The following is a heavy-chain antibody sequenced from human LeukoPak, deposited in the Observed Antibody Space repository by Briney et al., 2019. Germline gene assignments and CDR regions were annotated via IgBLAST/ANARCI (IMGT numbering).Heavy chain of an antibody. CDR2: NYTSGST. V-gene: IGHV4-4*09. Sequence: SETLSLTCTVSGGSISSYYWSWIRQPPGKGLEWIGYNYTSGSTNYNPSLKSRVTISVDTSKNQFSLKLSSVTAADTAVYYCARVDSVDTAMVFWFGNLDAFDIWGQGTMVTVSS. CDR3: ARVDSVDTAMVFWFGNLDAFDI. CDR1: GGSISSYY. D-gene: IGHD5-18*01. J-gene: IGHJ3*02.